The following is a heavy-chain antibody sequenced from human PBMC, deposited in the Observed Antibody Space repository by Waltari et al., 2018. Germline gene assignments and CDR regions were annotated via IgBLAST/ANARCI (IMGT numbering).Heavy chain of an antibody. V-gene: IGHV3-30*02. D-gene: IGHD3-10*01. CDR2: IRDEGSNK. Sequence: QVQLVESGGGVVQPGGSLRLSCAASGFTFSSYGMHWVRQAPGKGLEWVAFIRDEGSNKYSADSVKGRFTIARDNSKNTLYLQMNSLRAEDTAVYYCAKVLPRGYYYYYMDVWGKGTTVTVSS. CDR1: GFTFSSYG. CDR3: AKVLPRGYYYYYMDV. J-gene: IGHJ6*03.